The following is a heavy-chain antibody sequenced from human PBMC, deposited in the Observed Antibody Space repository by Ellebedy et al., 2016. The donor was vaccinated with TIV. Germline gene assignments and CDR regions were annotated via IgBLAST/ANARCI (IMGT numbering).Heavy chain of an antibody. CDR3: AREARKQLVQGPYINYYYYMDV. D-gene: IGHD6-13*01. CDR2: IVVGSGNT. V-gene: IGHV1-58*01. J-gene: IGHJ6*03. Sequence: SVKVSCXASGFTFTSSAVQWVRQARGQRLEWIGWIVVGSGNTNYAQKFQGRVTMTRDTSTSTVYMELSSLRSEDTAVYYCAREARKQLVQGPYINYYYYMDVWGKGTTVTVSS. CDR1: GFTFTSSA.